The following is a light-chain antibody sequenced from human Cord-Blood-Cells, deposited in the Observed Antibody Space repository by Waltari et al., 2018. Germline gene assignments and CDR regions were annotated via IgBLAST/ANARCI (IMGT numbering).Light chain of an antibody. CDR3: SSYTSSSTYV. V-gene: IGLV2-14*01. CDR2: DVS. CDR1: SSDVGGYNY. J-gene: IGLJ1*01. Sequence: QSALTQPASVSGSPAQSITISCTGTSSDVGGYNYVSWYQQHPGKAPKLMIYDVSNRPSWVSNRFSGSKSGNTASLTISGLQAEDEADYYCSSYTSSSTYVFGTGTKVTVL.